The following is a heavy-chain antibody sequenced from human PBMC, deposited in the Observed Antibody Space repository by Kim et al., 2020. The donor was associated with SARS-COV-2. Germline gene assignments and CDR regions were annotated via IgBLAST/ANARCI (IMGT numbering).Heavy chain of an antibody. V-gene: IGHV1-8*01. CDR1: GYTFTSYD. CDR3: ARGKEDYYYYYMDV. CDR2: MNPNRGNT. J-gene: IGHJ6*03. Sequence: ASVKVSCKASGYTFTSYDINWVRQATGQGLEWMGWMNPNRGNTGYAQKFQGRVTMTRNTSISTAYMELSSLRSEDTAVYYCARGKEDYYYYYMDVWGKGTTVTVSS.